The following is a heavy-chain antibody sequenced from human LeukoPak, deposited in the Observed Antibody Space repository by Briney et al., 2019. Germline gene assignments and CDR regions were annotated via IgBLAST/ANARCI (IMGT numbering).Heavy chain of an antibody. CDR1: GFTFSSYD. J-gene: IGHJ4*02. CDR3: AGTHRNHDILSGYSDY. Sequence: GRSLRLSCIASGFTFSSYDIHWFRQAPGKGLEWVAVLSNDATNKYFADSVTGRFTISRDNSKNTLYLQMNSLRVEDTAVYYCAGTHRNHDILSGYSDYCGQGALVTVSS. CDR2: LSNDATNK. V-gene: IGHV3-30*03. D-gene: IGHD3-9*01.